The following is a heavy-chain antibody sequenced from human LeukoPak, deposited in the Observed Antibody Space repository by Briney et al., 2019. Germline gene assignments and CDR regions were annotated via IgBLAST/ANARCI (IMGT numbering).Heavy chain of an antibody. J-gene: IGHJ4*02. CDR2: IYNSGST. D-gene: IGHD3-10*01. Sequence: KASETLSLTCSVSGGSISSYSWSWIRQPPGKGLEWIGYIYNSGSTNYNPPLKSRITISVDTPKNHFSLKLTSVTAADTAVYYCARASGSGSYPLDYWGQGTLVTVSP. CDR1: GGSISSYS. V-gene: IGHV4-59*01. CDR3: ARASGSGSYPLDY.